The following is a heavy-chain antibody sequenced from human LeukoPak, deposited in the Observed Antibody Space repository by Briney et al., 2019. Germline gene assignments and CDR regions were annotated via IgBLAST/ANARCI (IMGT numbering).Heavy chain of an antibody. D-gene: IGHD2-21*01. Sequence: LETLSLTCTVSGGSMRSNYWSLTRQPPGKGLEWIGHIYYSGSTNYNPSLKSRVTISIDPSKNQFSLKLSSVTAADTAVYYCARVEGLHCGGDCYSTWFDPWGQGTLVTVSS. V-gene: IGHV4-59*01. CDR2: IYYSGST. CDR3: ARVEGLHCGGDCYSTWFDP. CDR1: GGSMRSNY. J-gene: IGHJ5*02.